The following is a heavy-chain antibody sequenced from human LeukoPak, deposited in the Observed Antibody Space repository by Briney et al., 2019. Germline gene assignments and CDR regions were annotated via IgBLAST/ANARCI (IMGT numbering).Heavy chain of an antibody. CDR2: MHSSGST. CDR1: GGSISSYY. J-gene: IGHJ4*02. D-gene: IGHD3-22*01. V-gene: IGHV4-4*07. Sequence: PSETLSLTCTVSGGSISSYYWNWIRQPAGKGLEWIGRMHSSGSTNYNPSLKSRVTMSVDTSKNQFSLKLRSVTTADTAVYYCARGYYDSTGYYYPSFDYWGQGTLVTVSS. CDR3: ARGYYDSTGYYYPSFDY.